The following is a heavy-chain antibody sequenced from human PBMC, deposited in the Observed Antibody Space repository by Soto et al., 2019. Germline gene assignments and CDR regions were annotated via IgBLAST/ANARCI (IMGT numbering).Heavy chain of an antibody. Sequence: GESLKISCAASGFTFSSYAMSWVRQAPGKGLEWVSAISGSGGSTYYADSVKGRFTISRDNSKNTLYLQMNSLRAEDTAVYYCAKDPNWGLEPTHAFDIWGQGTMVTVSS. CDR2: ISGSGGST. D-gene: IGHD7-27*01. CDR1: GFTFSSYA. J-gene: IGHJ3*02. V-gene: IGHV3-23*01. CDR3: AKDPNWGLEPTHAFDI.